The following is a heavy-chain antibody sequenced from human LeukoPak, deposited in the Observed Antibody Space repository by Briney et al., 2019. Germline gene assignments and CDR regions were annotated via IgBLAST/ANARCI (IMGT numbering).Heavy chain of an antibody. D-gene: IGHD4-23*01. CDR2: IYYDGNA. J-gene: IGHJ4*02. CDR3: ARGSTVVTLAFFDY. V-gene: IGHV4-31*03. CDR1: GASINSGGYY. Sequence: SQTLSLTCTVSGASINSGGYYWSWVRQHPGKGLEYVGYIYYDGNAYYNPSLMSRVAISIDTSKNQFSLKLISATAADTAVYYCARGSTVVTLAFFDYWGRGTLVAVST.